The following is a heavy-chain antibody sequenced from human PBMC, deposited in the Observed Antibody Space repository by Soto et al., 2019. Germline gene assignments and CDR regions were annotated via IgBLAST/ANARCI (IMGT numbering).Heavy chain of an antibody. D-gene: IGHD3-16*01. CDR3: ARHNGPLYVGYYYDMDV. CDR2: IYYSGYT. CDR1: GGSISSSSYY. Sequence: SETLSLTCTVSGGSISSSSYYWGWIRQPPGKGLEWIGSIYYSGYTYYNPSLKSRVAISVDTSKNQFSLKLSSVTAADTAVYYCARHNGPLYVGYYYDMDVWGQGTTVT. J-gene: IGHJ6*02. V-gene: IGHV4-39*01.